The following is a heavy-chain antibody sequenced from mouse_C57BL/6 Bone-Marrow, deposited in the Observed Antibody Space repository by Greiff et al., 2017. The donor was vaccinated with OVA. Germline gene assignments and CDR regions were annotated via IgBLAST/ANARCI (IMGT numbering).Heavy chain of an antibody. D-gene: IGHD4-1*01. CDR1: GFTFADYY. V-gene: IGHV7-3*01. CDR2: IINKANGYTT. Sequence: EVKLVESGGGLVQPGGSLSPSCAASGFTFADYYMSWVRQPPGKALDWLGFIINKANGYTTESSASVKGRFSISRDNSRSILYLKMKALEAEDSATYYCARPTGVYDMDDWGKGTTVTVSS. J-gene: IGHJ4*01. CDR3: ARPTGVYDMDD.